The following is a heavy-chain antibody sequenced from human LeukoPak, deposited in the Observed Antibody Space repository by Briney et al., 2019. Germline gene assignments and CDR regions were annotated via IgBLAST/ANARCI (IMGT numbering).Heavy chain of an antibody. CDR1: GIAFRSFT. Sequence: GGSLRLSCAASGIAFRSFTMHWVRQAPVKGLEWVSSITPTSTSTVYADSVKGRFTISRDNAKNSLYLQMNSLRAEDTAVYHCATVYYDSSAYGDLDSWGQGTPVTVSS. J-gene: IGHJ4*02. V-gene: IGHV3-21*01. D-gene: IGHD3-22*01. CDR3: ATVYYDSSAYGDLDS. CDR2: ITPTSTST.